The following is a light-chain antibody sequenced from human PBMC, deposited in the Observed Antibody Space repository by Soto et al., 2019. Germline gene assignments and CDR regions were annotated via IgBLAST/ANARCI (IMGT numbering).Light chain of an antibody. Sequence: EIVMTQSPATLSVSPGERATLSCRASQSVSSNLAWYQQKPGQAPRLLIYGASTRATGIPARFSGSGSGTEFTLTISSRQDEDFAVYYCQQYNNLPRTFGQGTKVEIK. CDR2: GAS. CDR3: QQYNNLPRT. J-gene: IGKJ4*01. V-gene: IGKV3-15*01. CDR1: QSVSSN.